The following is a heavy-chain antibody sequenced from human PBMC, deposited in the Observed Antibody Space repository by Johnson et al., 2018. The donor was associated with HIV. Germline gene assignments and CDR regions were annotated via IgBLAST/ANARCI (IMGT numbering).Heavy chain of an antibody. D-gene: IGHD5-24*01. Sequence: QVQLVESGGGVVQPGRSLRLSCAASGFTFSSYGMHWVRQAPGKGLEWVAYIQYDGSNKYYADSVKGRFTISRDNSKNTLYLQMNSLRAEDTAVYYCARAGHGYNTGAFDIWGQGTMVTVSS. CDR1: GFTFSSYG. CDR3: ARAGHGYNTGAFDI. V-gene: IGHV3-30*03. J-gene: IGHJ3*02. CDR2: IQYDGSNK.